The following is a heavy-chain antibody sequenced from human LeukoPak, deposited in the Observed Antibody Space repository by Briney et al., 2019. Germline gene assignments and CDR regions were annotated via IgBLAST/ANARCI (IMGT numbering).Heavy chain of an antibody. Sequence: GGPLRLPCADSGFTLSSYWMSWVRQAPGKGLEWVANIKQDGSEKYYVDSVKGRFTISRDNAKNSLYLQMNSLRAEDTAVYYCARVSGAAAVPNDYWGQGTLVTVSS. D-gene: IGHD6-13*01. CDR1: GFTLSSYW. V-gene: IGHV3-7*01. CDR2: IKQDGSEK. J-gene: IGHJ4*02. CDR3: ARVSGAAAVPNDY.